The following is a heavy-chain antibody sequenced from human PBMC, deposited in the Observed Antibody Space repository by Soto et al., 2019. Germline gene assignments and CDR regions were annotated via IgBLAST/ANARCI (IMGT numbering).Heavy chain of an antibody. J-gene: IGHJ6*03. D-gene: IGHD2-2*01. Sequence: PGGSLRLSCAASGFTFSSYAMSWVRQAPGKGLEWVSAISGSGGSTYYADSVKGRFTISRDNSKNTLYLQMNSLRAEDTAVYYCAKTGAGYCSSTSCPNLYYYYYYMDVWGKGTTVTVSS. CDR1: GFTFSSYA. CDR3: AKTGAGYCSSTSCPNLYYYYYYMDV. CDR2: ISGSGGST. V-gene: IGHV3-23*01.